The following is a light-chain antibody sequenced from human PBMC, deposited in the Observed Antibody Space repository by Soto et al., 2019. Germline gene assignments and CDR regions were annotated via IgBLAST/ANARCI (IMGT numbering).Light chain of an antibody. CDR3: QQYNSDWT. V-gene: IGKV1-5*01. CDR2: DAS. CDR1: RSISDW. Sequence: DIQMTQSPSSLSPSVGDRVTITCRASRSISDWLAWYQQKPGKAPELLIFDASNLKSGVSSRFSGSGSGTEFTLTISSLQPDDFATYYCQQYNSDWTFGQGTKVDIK. J-gene: IGKJ1*01.